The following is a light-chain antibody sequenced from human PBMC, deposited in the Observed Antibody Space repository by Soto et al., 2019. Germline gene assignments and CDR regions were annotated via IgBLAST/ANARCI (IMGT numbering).Light chain of an antibody. CDR3: QKYNNAPRT. CDR2: AAS. CDR1: QGISNY. J-gene: IGKJ1*01. V-gene: IGKV1-27*01. Sequence: DIQMTQSPSSLSASVGDTVTITCRASQGISNYLAWYQQKPGQVPNLLIYAASTLPSVVPSRFSGGGSGTDFTLTISSLRPDDVATYYCQKYNNAPRTFGQGTKVE.